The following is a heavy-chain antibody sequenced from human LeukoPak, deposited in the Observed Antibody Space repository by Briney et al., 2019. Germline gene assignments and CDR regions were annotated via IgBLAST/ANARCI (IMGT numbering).Heavy chain of an antibody. CDR1: GYTFTSYG. CDR3: ARGGDDILTGGYYYYMDV. CDR2: ISAYNGNT. J-gene: IGHJ6*03. Sequence: ASVKVSCKASGYTFTSYGISWVRQAPGQGLEWMGWISAYNGNTNYAQKLQGRVTMTTDTSTSTAYMELRSLRSDDTAVYYCARGGDDILTGGYYYYMDVWGKGTTVTVSS. V-gene: IGHV1-18*01. D-gene: IGHD3-9*01.